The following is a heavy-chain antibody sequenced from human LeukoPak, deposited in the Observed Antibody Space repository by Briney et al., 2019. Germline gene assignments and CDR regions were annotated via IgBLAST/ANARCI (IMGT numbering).Heavy chain of an antibody. CDR1: GFTFSSYA. CDR3: AKDLNARVFTSCPDF. CDR2: ISYDGSNK. V-gene: IGHV3-30-3*01. D-gene: IGHD2-2*01. Sequence: GGSLRLSCAAFGFTFSSYAMHWVRQAPGKGLEWVAVISYDGSNKYYAESVKGRFTISRDNSKNTLYLQMNSLRAEDTAVYYCAKDLNARVFTSCPDFWGQGTLVTVSS. J-gene: IGHJ4*02.